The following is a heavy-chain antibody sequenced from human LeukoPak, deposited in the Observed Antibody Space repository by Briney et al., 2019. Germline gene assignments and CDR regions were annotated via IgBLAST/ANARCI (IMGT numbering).Heavy chain of an antibody. J-gene: IGHJ4*02. CDR2: ISWNSGSI. CDR3: ARVDSSGWYGKY. D-gene: IGHD6-19*01. V-gene: IGHV3-9*01. CDR1: GFTFYDYA. Sequence: PGRSLRLSCAASGFTFYDYAMHWVRQAPGKGLEWVSGISWNSGSIGYADSVKGRFTISRDNAKNSLYLQMNSLRAEDTAVYYCARVDSSGWYGKYWGQGTLVTVSS.